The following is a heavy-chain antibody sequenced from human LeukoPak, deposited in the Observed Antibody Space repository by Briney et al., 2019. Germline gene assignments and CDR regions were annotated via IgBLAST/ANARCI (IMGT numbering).Heavy chain of an antibody. CDR1: GGSFSGYY. CDR2: INHSGST. J-gene: IGHJ4*02. V-gene: IGHV4-34*01. CDR3: ARDRGTWNDDGFDY. Sequence: SETLSLTCAVYGGSFSGYYWSWIRQPPGKGLEWIGEINHSGSTNYNPSLKSRVTISVDTSKNQFSLKLSSVTAADTAVYYCARDRGTWNDDGFDYWGQGTLVTVSS. D-gene: IGHD1-1*01.